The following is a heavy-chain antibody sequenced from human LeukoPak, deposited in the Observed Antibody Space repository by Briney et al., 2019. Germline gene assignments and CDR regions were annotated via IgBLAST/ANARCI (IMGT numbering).Heavy chain of an antibody. CDR3: ARGPQSGFFDY. CDR1: GGSISSYY. CDR2: IYYSGST. D-gene: IGHD3-3*01. J-gene: IGHJ4*02. V-gene: IGHV4-59*12. Sequence: SETLSLTCTVSGGSISSYYWSWIRQPPGKGLEWIGYIYYSGSTNYNPSLKSRVTISVDRSKNQFSLKLSSVTAADTAVYYCARGPQSGFFDYWGQGTLVTVSS.